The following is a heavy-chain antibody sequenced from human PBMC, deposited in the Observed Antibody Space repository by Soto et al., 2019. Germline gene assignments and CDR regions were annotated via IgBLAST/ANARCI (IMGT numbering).Heavy chain of an antibody. D-gene: IGHD2-8*01. V-gene: IGHV3-33*01. CDR1: GFTFSSYG. Sequence: QVQLVESGGGVVQPGRSLRLSCAASGFTFSSYGMHWVRQAPGKGLEWVAVIWYDGSNKYYADSVKGRFTISRDNSKNTLDLQMKSLRAEDTAVYYCARDGLRDGYIDYWGQGTLVTVSS. CDR3: ARDGLRDGYIDY. J-gene: IGHJ4*02. CDR2: IWYDGSNK.